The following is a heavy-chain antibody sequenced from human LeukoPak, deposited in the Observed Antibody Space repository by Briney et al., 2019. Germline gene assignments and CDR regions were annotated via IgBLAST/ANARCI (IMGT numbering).Heavy chain of an antibody. CDR2: IYYSGCT. CDR3: ARDSGLATTDYYYYGMDV. CDR1: GGSISSGDYY. Sequence: SQTLSLTCTVSGGSISSGDYYWSWIRQPPGKGLEWIGYIYYSGCTYYNPSLKSRVTISVDTSKNQFSLKLSSVTAADTAVYYCARDSGLATTDYYYYGMDVWGQGTTVTVSS. D-gene: IGHD5-12*01. V-gene: IGHV4-30-4*01. J-gene: IGHJ6*02.